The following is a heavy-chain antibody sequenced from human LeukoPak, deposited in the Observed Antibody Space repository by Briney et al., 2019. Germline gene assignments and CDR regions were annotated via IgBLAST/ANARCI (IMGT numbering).Heavy chain of an antibody. CDR2: IYYSGST. J-gene: IGHJ4*02. D-gene: IGHD6-19*01. V-gene: IGHV4-59*01. CDR1: GASTSSYY. Sequence: SETLSLTCTVSGASTSSYYWSWIRQPPGKGLEWIGNIYYSGSTNHNPSLKSRVTIPVDTSKNQFSLKLSSVTAADTAVYYCARGGNQQWLVDYWGQGTLVTVSS. CDR3: ARGGNQQWLVDY.